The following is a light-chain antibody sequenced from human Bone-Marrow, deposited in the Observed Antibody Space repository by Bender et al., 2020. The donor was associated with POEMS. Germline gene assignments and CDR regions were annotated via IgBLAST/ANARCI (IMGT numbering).Light chain of an antibody. Sequence: SALAQPPSASGSPGQSVTISCTGTSNDVGGYNYVSWYQQHPGKAPKLLIYEVTKRPSGVPDRFSGSKSGNTASLTVSGLQADDEADYYCGSYADSGTSNFYVFGSGTKVTVL. J-gene: IGLJ1*01. CDR1: SNDVGGYNY. CDR3: GSYADSGTSNFYV. CDR2: EVT. V-gene: IGLV2-8*01.